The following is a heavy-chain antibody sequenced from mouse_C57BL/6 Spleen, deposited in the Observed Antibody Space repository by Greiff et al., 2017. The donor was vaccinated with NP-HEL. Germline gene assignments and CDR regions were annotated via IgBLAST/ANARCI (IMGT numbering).Heavy chain of an antibody. CDR3: ARRGLLRSYYYAMDY. CDR2: IDPSDSET. D-gene: IGHD1-1*01. V-gene: IGHV1-52*01. CDR1: GYTFTSYW. J-gene: IGHJ4*01. Sequence: QVQLQQPGAELVRPGSSVKLSCKASGYTFTSYWMHWVKQRPIQGLEWIGNIDPSDSETHYNQKFKDKATLTVDKSSSTAYMQLSSLTSEDSAVYYCARRGLLRSYYYAMDYWGQGTSVTVSS.